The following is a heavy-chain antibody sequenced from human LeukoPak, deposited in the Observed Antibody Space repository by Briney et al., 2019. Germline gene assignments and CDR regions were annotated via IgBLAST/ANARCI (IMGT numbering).Heavy chain of an antibody. D-gene: IGHD1-26*01. CDR2: INNVGSHI. CDR3: SRDPTYYLRYGYFDY. Sequence: GGSPRLSCAASGFIFRSYSMNWVRQAPGKGLEWVSSINNVGSHIYYAGSVKGRFTISRDNTKNSLYLQMNSLRAEDTAVYYCSRDPTYYLRYGYFDYWGQGALVTVSS. V-gene: IGHV3-21*01. J-gene: IGHJ4*02. CDR1: GFIFRSYS.